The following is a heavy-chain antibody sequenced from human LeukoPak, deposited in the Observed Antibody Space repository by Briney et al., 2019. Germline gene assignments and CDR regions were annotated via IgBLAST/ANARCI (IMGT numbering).Heavy chain of an antibody. V-gene: IGHV1-24*01. Sequence: ASVKVSCKASGYTFTSYGISWVRQAPGQGLEWMGGFDPEDGETIYAQKFQGRVTMTEDTSTDTAYMELSSLRSEDTAVYYCATGERGWWFDPWGQGTLVTVSS. CDR3: ATGERGWWFDP. CDR1: GYTFTSYG. CDR2: FDPEDGET. D-gene: IGHD6-19*01. J-gene: IGHJ5*02.